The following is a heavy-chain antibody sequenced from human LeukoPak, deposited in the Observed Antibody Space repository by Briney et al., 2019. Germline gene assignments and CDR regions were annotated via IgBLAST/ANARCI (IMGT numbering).Heavy chain of an antibody. CDR3: AKGASLVTLDHFDY. J-gene: IGHJ4*02. D-gene: IGHD2-21*02. CDR2: ISGSGRST. CDR1: GFTLRDYA. Sequence: PGGSLRLSCAASGFTLRDYAMSWVRQAPGKGLEWVSVISGSGRSTDYADSVKGRFTISRDNSKNTLYLQMNSLRAEDTAVYYCAKGASLVTLDHFDYWGQGTLVTVSS. V-gene: IGHV3-23*01.